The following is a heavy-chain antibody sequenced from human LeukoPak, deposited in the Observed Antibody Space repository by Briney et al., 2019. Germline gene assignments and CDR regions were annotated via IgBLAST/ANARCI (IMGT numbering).Heavy chain of an antibody. CDR3: ARDIKFFGEQLVLGNWFDP. CDR1: GGSISSYY. Sequence: KASETLSLTCTVSGGSISSYYWSWIRQPPGKGLEWIGYIYYSGSTNYNPSLKSRVTISVDTSKNQFSLKLSSVTAADTAVYYCARDIKFFGEQLVLGNWFDPWGQGTLVTVSS. J-gene: IGHJ5*02. V-gene: IGHV4-59*01. CDR2: IYYSGST. D-gene: IGHD6-6*01.